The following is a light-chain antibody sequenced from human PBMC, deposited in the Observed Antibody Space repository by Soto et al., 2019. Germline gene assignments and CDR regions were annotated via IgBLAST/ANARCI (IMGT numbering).Light chain of an antibody. CDR2: GNN. J-gene: IGLJ2*01. CDR3: QSYDSRLSAVV. V-gene: IGLV1-40*01. Sequence: QSVLTQPPSVSGAPGQAVTFSCTGTSSNVGGGYDVHWYQNLPGTAPKLLIYGNNKRPSGVPDRFSGSRSATSASLAITGLQAEDEADYYCQSYDSRLSAVVFGGGTKLTVL. CDR1: SSNVGGGYD.